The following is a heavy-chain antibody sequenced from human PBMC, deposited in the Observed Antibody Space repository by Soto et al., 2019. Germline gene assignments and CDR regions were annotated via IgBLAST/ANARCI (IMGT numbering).Heavy chain of an antibody. J-gene: IGHJ3*01. CDR2: IVVGSGNT. V-gene: IGHV1-58*01. D-gene: IGHD3-3*01. CDR3: VKDSYSDFWNTCYTGAGAFDF. Sequence: SVKVSCKASGFTFTSSAVQWVRQARGQRLEWIGWIVVGSGNTNYAQKFQERVTITRDMSTSTAYMELSSLRSEDAALYFCVKDSYSDFWNTCYTGAGAFDFWGQGTMVTVSS. CDR1: GFTFTSSA.